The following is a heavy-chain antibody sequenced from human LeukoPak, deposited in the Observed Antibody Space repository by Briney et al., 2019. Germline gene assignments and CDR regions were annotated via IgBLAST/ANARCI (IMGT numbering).Heavy chain of an antibody. V-gene: IGHV4-59*08. J-gene: IGHJ4*02. Sequence: SETLSLTCTVSGGSISSYYWSWVRQTPGKGLEWIGCIYYSGSTNYNPSLKSRVTISVDTSKNQFSLKLSSVTAADTAVYYCARHLSSSGYDHRFGYWGQGTLVTVSS. CDR3: ARHLSSSGYDHRFGY. CDR1: GGSISSYY. CDR2: IYYSGST. D-gene: IGHD5-12*01.